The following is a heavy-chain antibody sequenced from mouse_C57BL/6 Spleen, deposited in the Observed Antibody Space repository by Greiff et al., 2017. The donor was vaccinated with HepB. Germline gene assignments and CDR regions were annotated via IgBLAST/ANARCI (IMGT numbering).Heavy chain of an antibody. CDR1: GYTFTDYY. CDR2: INPNNGGT. J-gene: IGHJ2*01. Sequence: EVQLQQSGPELVKPGASVKISCKASGYTFTDYYMNWVKQSHGKSLEWIGDINPNNGGTSYNQKFKGKATLTVDKSSSTAYMELRSLTSEDSAVYYCARWDGPFDYWGQGTTLTVSS. D-gene: IGHD2-3*01. V-gene: IGHV1-26*01. CDR3: ARWDGPFDY.